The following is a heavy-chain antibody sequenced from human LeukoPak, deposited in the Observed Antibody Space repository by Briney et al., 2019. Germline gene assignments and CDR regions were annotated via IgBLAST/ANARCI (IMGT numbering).Heavy chain of an antibody. Sequence: SETLSLTCAVYGGSFSGYYWSWIRQPPGKGLEWIGEINHSGSTNYNPSLKSRVTISVDTSKNQFSLKLSSVTAADTAVYYCASGYYYGSGVFDPWGQGTLVTVSS. CDR2: INHSGST. J-gene: IGHJ5*02. CDR1: GGSFSGYY. V-gene: IGHV4-34*01. D-gene: IGHD3-10*01. CDR3: ASGYYYGSGVFDP.